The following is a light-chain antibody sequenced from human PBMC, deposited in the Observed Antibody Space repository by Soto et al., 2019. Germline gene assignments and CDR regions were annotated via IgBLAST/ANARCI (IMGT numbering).Light chain of an antibody. CDR2: AAS. CDR1: QGISSY. J-gene: IGKJ2*01. Sequence: AIRMTQSPSSLSASTGDRVTITCRASQGISSYLAWYQQKPGKAPKLLIYAASTLQSGVPSRFRGSGSGTDFTLTISCLQSEDFATYYCQQYYSYPPMYTFGQGTKLEIK. V-gene: IGKV1-8*01. CDR3: QQYYSYPPMYT.